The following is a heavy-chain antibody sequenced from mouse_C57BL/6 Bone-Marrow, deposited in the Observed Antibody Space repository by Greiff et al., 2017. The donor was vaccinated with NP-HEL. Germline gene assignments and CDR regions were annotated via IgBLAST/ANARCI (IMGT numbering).Heavy chain of an antibody. Sequence: QVQLQQPGADLVKPGASVKLSCKASGYTFTSYWMHWVKQRPGHGLEWIGKIHPNTGSSDYHEKFHSKATLTVDKSSSSAYMQLSSLTSEDSAVYDCASEEGYGYEWYWYFDVWGTGTTVTVSA. V-gene: IGHV1-64*01. J-gene: IGHJ1*03. CDR3: ASEEGYGYEWYWYFDV. CDR1: GYTFTSYW. D-gene: IGHD2-2*01. CDR2: IHPNTGSS.